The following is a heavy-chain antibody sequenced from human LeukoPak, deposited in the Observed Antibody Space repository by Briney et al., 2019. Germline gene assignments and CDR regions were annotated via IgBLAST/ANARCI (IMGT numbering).Heavy chain of an antibody. Sequence: GGSLRLSCSTSGFKFDDFGMHWIRQIPGKGLEWVSGLNWNAASTDYADSVKDRCTISRDNAKNLLYLQINSLRVEDTAVYYCARGRGSDWRYLDYWGQGTLVIVSS. CDR3: ARGRGSDWRYLDY. D-gene: IGHD2-21*02. J-gene: IGHJ4*02. V-gene: IGHV3-20*04. CDR1: GFKFDDFG. CDR2: LNWNAAST.